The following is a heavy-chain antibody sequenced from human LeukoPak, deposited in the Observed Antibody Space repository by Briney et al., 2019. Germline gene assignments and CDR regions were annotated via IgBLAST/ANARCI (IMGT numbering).Heavy chain of an antibody. D-gene: IGHD3-16*01. J-gene: IGHJ6*03. CDR3: ARNIHDYVLTHYYYYIDV. Sequence: GGSLRLSCAASGLIVSGNYMSWVRKAPGKGLEWVSIIYSDGFTYYADSVKGRFTISRDSSKNTLYLQMDSLRAEDTAVYYWARNIHDYVLTHYYYYIDVWGKGTTVTVSS. V-gene: IGHV3-53*01. CDR2: IYSDGFT. CDR1: GLIVSGNY.